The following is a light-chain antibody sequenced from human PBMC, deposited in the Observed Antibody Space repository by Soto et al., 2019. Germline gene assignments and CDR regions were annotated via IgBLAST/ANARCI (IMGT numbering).Light chain of an antibody. J-gene: IGKJ2*01. Sequence: DIQMTQSPSSLSASVGDRVTITCRASESIANYLNWYQQKPGKSPNRLIYAASTLQTGVPSRFSGSGAGTDFTLTISSLQTEDFATYFCQHSYISPYTFGQGTKLDI. CDR1: ESIANY. V-gene: IGKV1-39*01. CDR2: AAS. CDR3: QHSYISPYT.